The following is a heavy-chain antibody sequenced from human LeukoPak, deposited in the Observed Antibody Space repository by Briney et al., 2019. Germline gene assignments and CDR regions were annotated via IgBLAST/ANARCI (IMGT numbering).Heavy chain of an antibody. CDR3: ARESPGLP. Sequence: ASVKVSCKASGGTFSSYAFSWVRQAPGQGLEWMGGIIPVFGTTNYAQKFQDRVTITADESTTTVYMELSSLRSEDTAVYYCARESPGLPWGQGTLVTVSS. D-gene: IGHD3-10*01. V-gene: IGHV1-69*01. J-gene: IGHJ5*02. CDR1: GGTFSSYA. CDR2: IIPVFGTT.